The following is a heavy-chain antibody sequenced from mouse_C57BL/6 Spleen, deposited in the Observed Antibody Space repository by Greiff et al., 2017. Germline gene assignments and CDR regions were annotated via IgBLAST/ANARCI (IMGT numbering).Heavy chain of an antibody. J-gene: IGHJ1*03. CDR2: IDPSDSYT. CDR3: ARWALLYYGSSYRYFDV. D-gene: IGHD1-1*01. CDR1: GYTFTSYW. Sequence: QVQLQQPGAELVMPGASVKLSCKASGYTFTSYWMHWVKQRPGQGLEWIGEIDPSDSYTNYNQKFKGKSTLTVDKSSSTAYMQLSSLTSEDSAVYYCARWALLYYGSSYRYFDVWGTGTTVTVSS. V-gene: IGHV1-69*01.